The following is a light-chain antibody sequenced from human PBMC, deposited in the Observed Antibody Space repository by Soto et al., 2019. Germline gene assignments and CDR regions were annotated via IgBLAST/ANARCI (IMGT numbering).Light chain of an antibody. V-gene: IGKV1-39*01. CDR2: VAS. J-gene: IGKJ4*01. CDR1: QNIASS. Sequence: DIQMTQSPSSLSASVGDSVTITCRASQNIASSVNWYQQKPGEAPKLLIYVASSLQSGVPSRFSGSGSGTDFTFTISSLQPEDFATYYCQQVSGYPLSFGGGTKVEIK. CDR3: QQVSGYPLS.